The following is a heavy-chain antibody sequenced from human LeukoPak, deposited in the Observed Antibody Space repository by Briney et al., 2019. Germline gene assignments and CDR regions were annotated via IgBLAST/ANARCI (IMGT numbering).Heavy chain of an antibody. D-gene: IGHD5-12*01. V-gene: IGHV3-21*01. CDR3: AREQGGYSGYDLVFDY. J-gene: IGHJ4*02. CDR2: ISSSSSYI. CDR1: GFTFSSYS. Sequence: GGSLRLSCAASGFTFSSYSMNWVRQAPGKGLEWVASISSSSSYIYYADSVKGRFTISRDNAKNSLYLQMNSLRAEDTAVYYCAREQGGYSGYDLVFDYWGQGTLVTVSS.